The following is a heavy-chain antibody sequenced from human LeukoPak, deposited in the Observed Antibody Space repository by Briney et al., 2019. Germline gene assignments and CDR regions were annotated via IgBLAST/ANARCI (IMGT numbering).Heavy chain of an antibody. CDR1: GFTFSSYG. J-gene: IGHJ3*01. CDR3: ARDKTIAAPEDL. CDR2: IRYDGSNE. Sequence: GGSLRLSCAASGFTFSSYGMHWVRQAPGKGLEWVGFIRYDGSNEYYADSVKGRFTISRDNSKNTLYLQMNSLRAEDTAVYYCARDKTIAAPEDLWGQGTMVTVSS. V-gene: IGHV3-30*02. D-gene: IGHD6-6*01.